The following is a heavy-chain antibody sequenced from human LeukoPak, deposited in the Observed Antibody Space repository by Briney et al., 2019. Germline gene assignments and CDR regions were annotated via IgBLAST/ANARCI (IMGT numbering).Heavy chain of an antibody. D-gene: IGHD3-22*01. CDR3: ATKTLGNYPYDY. CDR2: SGTDGDT. Sequence: GGSLRLSCVLSGFTFTSAPMNWVRQAPGKGLEWVSTSGTDGDTYYADSVKGRFTISRDNSKNTAHLQMTSLRVEDTAVYYCATKTLGNYPYDYWGQGTLVIVSP. J-gene: IGHJ4*02. V-gene: IGHV3-23*01. CDR1: GFTFTSAP.